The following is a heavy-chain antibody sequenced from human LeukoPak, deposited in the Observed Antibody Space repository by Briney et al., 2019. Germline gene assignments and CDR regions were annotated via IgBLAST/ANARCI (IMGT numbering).Heavy chain of an antibody. Sequence: PGESLKISCKGSGYSFTSYWIGWVRQMPGKGLEWMGIIYPGDSDTRYSPSFQGQVTISADKSISTAYLQWSSLKASDTAMYYCARPPDYGDYHASDAFDIWGQGTMVTVSS. J-gene: IGHJ3*02. D-gene: IGHD4-17*01. CDR2: IYPGDSDT. CDR3: ARPPDYGDYHASDAFDI. V-gene: IGHV5-51*01. CDR1: GYSFTSYW.